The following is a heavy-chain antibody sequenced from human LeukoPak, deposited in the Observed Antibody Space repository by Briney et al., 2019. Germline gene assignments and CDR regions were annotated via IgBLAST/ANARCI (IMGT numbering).Heavy chain of an antibody. CDR2: ISSSGSAI. J-gene: IGHJ6*03. CDR3: AKGIYGSGSYYSNYYYNMDV. Sequence: GGSLRLSCAASGFTFSDYYMNWIRQAPGKGLEWVSYISSSGSAIHYADSVKGRFTISRDIAKNSLYLQMNSLRAEDTAVYYCAKGIYGSGSYYSNYYYNMDVWGKGTTVTISS. CDR1: GFTFSDYY. D-gene: IGHD3-10*01. V-gene: IGHV3-11*01.